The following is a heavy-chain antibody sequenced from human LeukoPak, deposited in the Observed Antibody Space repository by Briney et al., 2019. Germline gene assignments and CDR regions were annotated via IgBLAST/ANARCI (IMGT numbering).Heavy chain of an antibody. CDR1: GFTFSSYG. D-gene: IGHD3-22*01. V-gene: IGHV3-33*06. CDR2: IWYDGSNK. Sequence: GGSLRLSCAASGFTFSSYGMHWVRQAPGKGLEWVAVIWYDGSNKYYADSVKGRFTISRDNSKNTLYLQMNSLRAEDTAVYYCAKPRNYYDSEYYFGYWGQGTLVTVSS. CDR3: AKPRNYYDSEYYFGY. J-gene: IGHJ4*02.